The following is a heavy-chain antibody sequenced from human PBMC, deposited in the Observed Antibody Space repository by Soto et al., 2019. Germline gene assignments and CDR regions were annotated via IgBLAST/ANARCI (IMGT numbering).Heavy chain of an antibody. CDR1: GFTFSDYY. J-gene: IGHJ6*02. CDR3: ARDDPRVTIFGVVNTRGYGMDV. V-gene: IGHV3-11*01. CDR2: ISSSGSTI. D-gene: IGHD3-3*01. Sequence: GGSLRLSCAASGFTFSDYYMSWIRQAPGKGLEWASYISSSGSTIYYADSVKGRFTISRDNAKNSLYLQMNSLRAEDTAVYYCARDDPRVTIFGVVNTRGYGMDVWGQGTTVTVSS.